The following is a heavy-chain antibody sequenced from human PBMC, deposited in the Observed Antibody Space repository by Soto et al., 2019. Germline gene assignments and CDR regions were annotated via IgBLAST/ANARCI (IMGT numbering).Heavy chain of an antibody. V-gene: IGHV1-2*02. D-gene: IGHD6-19*01. CDR1: GYTFTGCF. Sequence: ASVKVSCKTSGYTFTGCFMHWVRQAPGQGFEWMGWINPNSGVTNYARKFQGRVTMTRDTSISTAYMELSRLRSDDTAVYYCARGVGVADPSNLYYFGCWGQGTLVTVSS. CDR3: ARGVGVADPSNLYYFGC. J-gene: IGHJ4*02. CDR2: INPNSGVT.